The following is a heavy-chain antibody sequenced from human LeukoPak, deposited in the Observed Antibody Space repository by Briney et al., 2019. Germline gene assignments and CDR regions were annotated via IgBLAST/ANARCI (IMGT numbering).Heavy chain of an antibody. Sequence: GGSLKISCKGSGYSFTSYWIGWVRQMPGKGLEWMGIIYPGDSDTRYSPSFQGQVTISADKSISTAYLQWSSLKASDTAMYYCARPSDYVWGSYRYPSGYFDYWGQGTLVTVSS. J-gene: IGHJ4*02. CDR2: IYPGDSDT. CDR1: GYSFTSYW. CDR3: ARPSDYVWGSYRYPSGYFDY. D-gene: IGHD3-16*02. V-gene: IGHV5-51*01.